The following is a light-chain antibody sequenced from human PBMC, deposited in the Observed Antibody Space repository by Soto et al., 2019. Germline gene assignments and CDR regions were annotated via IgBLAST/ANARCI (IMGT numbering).Light chain of an antibody. CDR2: AAS. Sequence: DIQMTQSPTSLSASVGDRVTISCRASQSISTYLSWYQQKPGKAPRLLIYAASTVQSGVPPRFSGSGSGTDFILTSSSRRSEDIATYFGQQTYSAPPWTFGQGKKVELK. V-gene: IGKV1-39*01. CDR3: QQTYSAPPWT. J-gene: IGKJ1*01. CDR1: QSISTY.